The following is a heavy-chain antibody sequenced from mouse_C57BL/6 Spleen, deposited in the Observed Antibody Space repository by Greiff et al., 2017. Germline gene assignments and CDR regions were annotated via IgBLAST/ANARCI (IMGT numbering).Heavy chain of an antibody. CDR3: ARGELGALAY. Sequence: QVQLPQPGAELVMPGASVQLSCKASGYTFPSYWLPWVKQRPGPGLAWIGEIYPSDSYTNYTQKLQCTSTLPVDKFSSTAYMQLSSLTSEDSAVYYCARGELGALAYWGQVTLVTVSA. D-gene: IGHD4-1*01. CDR2: IYPSDSYT. V-gene: IGHV1-69*01. J-gene: IGHJ3*01. CDR1: GYTFPSYW.